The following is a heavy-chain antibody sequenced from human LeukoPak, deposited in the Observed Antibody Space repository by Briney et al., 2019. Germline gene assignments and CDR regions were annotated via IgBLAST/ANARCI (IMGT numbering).Heavy chain of an antibody. J-gene: IGHJ3*02. CDR3: ARDRPYSSSWVDAFDI. Sequence: SETLSLTCAVYGGSFSGYYWSWIRQPPGKGLEWIGEINHSGSTNYNPSLKSRVTISVDTSKNQFSLKLSSVTAADTAVYYCARDRPYSSSWVDAFDIWGQGTMVTVSS. CDR1: GGSFSGYY. D-gene: IGHD6-13*01. CDR2: INHSGST. V-gene: IGHV4-34*01.